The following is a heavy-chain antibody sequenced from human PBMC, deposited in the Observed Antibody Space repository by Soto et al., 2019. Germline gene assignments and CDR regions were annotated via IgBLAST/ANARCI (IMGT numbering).Heavy chain of an antibody. CDR2: ISGSSSTI. CDR3: ARHPERIAQIGWFDP. V-gene: IGHV3-48*01. CDR1: GLTFSSYA. Sequence: GGSLRLSCAASGLTFSSYAMSWVRQAPGKGLEWVSYISGSSSTIYYADSVKGRFTISRDNAKNSLYLQMNSLRAEDTAVYYCARHPERIAQIGWFDPWGQGTLVTVSS. J-gene: IGHJ5*02. D-gene: IGHD6-13*01.